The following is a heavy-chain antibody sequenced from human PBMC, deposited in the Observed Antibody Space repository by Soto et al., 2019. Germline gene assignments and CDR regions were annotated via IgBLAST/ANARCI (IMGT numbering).Heavy chain of an antibody. V-gene: IGHV1-3*01. CDR3: ASGYGGIETPFDY. CDR1: GYTFTSYA. Sequence: ASVKGSCKASGYTFTSYAMHWGRQAPGQRLEWMGWINAGNGNTKYSQKFQGRVTITRDTSASTAYMELSSLRSEDTAVYYCASGYGGIETPFDYWGQGTLVTVSS. J-gene: IGHJ4*02. D-gene: IGHD6-13*01. CDR2: INAGNGNT.